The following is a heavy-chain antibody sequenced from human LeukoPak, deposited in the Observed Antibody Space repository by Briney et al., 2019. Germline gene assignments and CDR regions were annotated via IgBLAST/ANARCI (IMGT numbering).Heavy chain of an antibody. J-gene: IGHJ6*02. Sequence: PSETLSLTCTVSGGSISSYYWSWIRQPPGKGLEWMGNIYYSGSTNYNPSLKSRVTISVDTSKNQFSLKLSSVTAADTAVYYCARVHSNYFHDPYYYYGMDVWGQGTTVTVSS. V-gene: IGHV4-59*01. CDR2: IYYSGST. D-gene: IGHD4-4*01. CDR3: ARVHSNYFHDPYYYYGMDV. CDR1: GGSISSYY.